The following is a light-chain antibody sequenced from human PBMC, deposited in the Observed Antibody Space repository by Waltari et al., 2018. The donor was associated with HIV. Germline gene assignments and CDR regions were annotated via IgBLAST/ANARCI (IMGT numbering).Light chain of an antibody. CDR1: HDISNY. Sequence: DIQMTQSPSSLSASVGDRVTITCRASHDISNYLAWFQQRPGETPKSLIYAASTLQSGVPSKSRGSGSETYFTLTINSLQSEDSATYYCQQYKGYPLTFGQGTRLEIK. CDR3: QQYKGYPLT. J-gene: IGKJ5*01. CDR2: AAS. V-gene: IGKV1-16*02.